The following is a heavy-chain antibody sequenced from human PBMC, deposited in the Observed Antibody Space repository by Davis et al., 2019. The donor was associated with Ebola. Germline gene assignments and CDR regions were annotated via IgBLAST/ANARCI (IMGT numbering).Heavy chain of an antibody. J-gene: IGHJ6*02. CDR3: ARHDGYSSSWYTYYYYYGMDV. Sequence: SVKVSCKFSGGPYDDYGINWVRQAPGQGLEWMGGIIPIFGTANYAQKFQGRVTITADKSTSTAYMELSSLRSEDTAVYYCARHDGYSSSWYTYYYYYGMDVWGQGTTVTVSS. D-gene: IGHD6-13*01. CDR2: IIPIFGTA. CDR1: GGPYDDYG. V-gene: IGHV1-69*06.